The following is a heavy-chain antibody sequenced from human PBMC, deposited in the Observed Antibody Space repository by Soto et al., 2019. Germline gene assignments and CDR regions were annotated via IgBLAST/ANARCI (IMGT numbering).Heavy chain of an antibody. CDR3: ARQRVGGQLLQYFLDGMDV. Sequence: GESLKISCQGSGYSFSTYWIGWVRQMPGKGLEWMGIIYPGNSDTRYSPSFQGQVTISADKSISTAYLQWSSLKASDTGMYYCARQRVGGQLLQYFLDGMDVWGQGTTVTVS. CDR2: IYPGNSDT. J-gene: IGHJ6*02. CDR1: GYSFSTYW. D-gene: IGHD2-2*01. V-gene: IGHV5-51*01.